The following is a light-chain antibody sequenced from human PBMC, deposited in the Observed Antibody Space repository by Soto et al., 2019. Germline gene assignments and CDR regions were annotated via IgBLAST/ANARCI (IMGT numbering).Light chain of an antibody. V-gene: IGKV3-20*01. CDR3: QQYGTSPWT. J-gene: IGKJ1*01. CDR2: IAS. Sequence: EIVLTQSPGTLSLFPGERATLSCRATLSVNSDYLAWYQQKPGQAPRLLIYIASRRATGIPDRFSGSGSGTDFTLTISRLEPEDFAVYYCQQYGTSPWTFGQGTKVEIK. CDR1: LSVNSDY.